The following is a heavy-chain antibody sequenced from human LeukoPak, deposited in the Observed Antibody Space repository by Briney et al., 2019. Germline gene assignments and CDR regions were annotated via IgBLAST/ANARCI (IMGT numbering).Heavy chain of an antibody. Sequence: GGSLRLSCAASGLTFSSYAMSWVRQAPGKGLEWVSAISGSGGSTYYADSVKGRFTISRDNSKNTLYLQMDSLRAEDTAVYYCASPMTPGIRLGMDVWGQGATVTVSS. CDR3: ASPMTPGIRLGMDV. CDR2: ISGSGGST. V-gene: IGHV3-23*01. D-gene: IGHD1-26*01. CDR1: GLTFSSYA. J-gene: IGHJ6*02.